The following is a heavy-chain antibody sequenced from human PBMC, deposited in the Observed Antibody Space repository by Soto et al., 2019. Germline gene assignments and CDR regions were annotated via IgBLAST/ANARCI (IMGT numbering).Heavy chain of an antibody. CDR1: GGSINNYH. J-gene: IGHJ4*02. CDR3: ARLSKYTSAWSTFDY. Sequence: SSETLSLTCTVSGGSINNYHWSWIRRPPGKGLEWIGYIFYSGDTNYSPSLKSRVTISVDTSKNQFSLKLSSVTAADTAVYYCARLSKYTSAWSTFDYWGRGTPVTVSS. V-gene: IGHV4-59*01. D-gene: IGHD6-19*01. CDR2: IFYSGDT.